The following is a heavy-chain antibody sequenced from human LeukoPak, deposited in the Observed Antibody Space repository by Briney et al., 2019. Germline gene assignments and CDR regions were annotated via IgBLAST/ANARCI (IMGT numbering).Heavy chain of an antibody. CDR2: ISGSGGST. D-gene: IGHD5-18*01. J-gene: IGHJ4*02. Sequence: PGGSLRLSCAASGFTFDDYAMHWVRQAPGKGLEWVSAISGSGGSTYYADSVKGRFTISRDNSKNTLYLQMNSLRAEDTAVYYCAKVRGYSYTSDYWGQGTLVTVSS. V-gene: IGHV3-23*01. CDR1: GFTFDDYA. CDR3: AKVRGYSYTSDY.